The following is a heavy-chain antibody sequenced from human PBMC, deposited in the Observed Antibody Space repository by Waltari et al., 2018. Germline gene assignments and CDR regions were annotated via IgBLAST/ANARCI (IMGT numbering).Heavy chain of an antibody. CDR3: ARDGGTCVTTTCSYYYYYMDV. Sequence: QVQLQESGPGLVKPSETLSLTCTVPGGSVSSGNYYWRWIGHPPGKGLEWMGHIYHTGSSNYNPSLKSRVTISVDTSKNQFSLKLTSVIAADTAVYYCARDGGTCVTTTCSYYYYYMDVWGKGTTVTVSS. CDR1: GGSVSSGNYY. J-gene: IGHJ6*03. V-gene: IGHV4-61*01. D-gene: IGHD3-22*01. CDR2: IYHTGSS.